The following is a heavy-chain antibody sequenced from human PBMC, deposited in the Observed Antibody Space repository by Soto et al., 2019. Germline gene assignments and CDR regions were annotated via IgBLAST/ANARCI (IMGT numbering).Heavy chain of an antibody. D-gene: IGHD1-1*01. CDR3: VRAALNDNYNEMDV. Sequence: GESLKISCKGSGYNFINYWIAWVRQMPGRGLEWMGIISPGDSHTKYSPSLQGQATISPDKSISTASLPWSSLQASDTPMYYRVRAALNDNYNEMDVWGQGCTGTV. CDR2: ISPGDSHT. CDR1: GYNFINYW. V-gene: IGHV5-51*01. J-gene: IGHJ6*02.